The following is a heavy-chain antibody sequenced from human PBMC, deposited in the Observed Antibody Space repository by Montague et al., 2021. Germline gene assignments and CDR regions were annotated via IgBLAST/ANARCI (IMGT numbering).Heavy chain of an antibody. V-gene: IGHV4-61*01. CDR2: IFYTGST. J-gene: IGHJ6*02. CDR3: TRGSIENSHGLGMDYYYGKDV. CDR1: GASVSSGNYY. Sequence: SETLSLTCTVSGASVSSGNYYWSWIRPPPGKGLEWIGNIFYTGSTNYNPSLQSRVTISVDTSKNQVSLRLSSVTAADTAVYYCTRGSIENSHGLGMDYYYGKDVWGQGTTVTVSS. D-gene: IGHD5-18*01.